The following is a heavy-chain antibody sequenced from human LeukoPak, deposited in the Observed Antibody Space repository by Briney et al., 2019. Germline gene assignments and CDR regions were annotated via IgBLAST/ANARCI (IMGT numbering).Heavy chain of an antibody. CDR1: GFTFSSYS. CDR3: AKDMSSYQLLVFDY. Sequence: GGSLRLSCAASGFTFSSYSMNWVRQAPGKGLEWVSGISWNSGSIGYADSVKGRFTISRDNAKNSLYLQMNSLRAEDTALYYCAKDMSSYQLLVFDYWGQGTLVTVSS. D-gene: IGHD2-2*01. CDR2: ISWNSGSI. J-gene: IGHJ4*02. V-gene: IGHV3-9*01.